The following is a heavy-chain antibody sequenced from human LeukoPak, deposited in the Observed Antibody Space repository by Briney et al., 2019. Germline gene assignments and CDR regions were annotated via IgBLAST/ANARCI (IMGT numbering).Heavy chain of an antibody. CDR3: AKNSYLNYYDSSGYYYHAFDI. CDR1: GFTFSSYV. V-gene: IGHV3-74*01. CDR2: INTDGSVT. J-gene: IGHJ3*02. D-gene: IGHD3-22*01. Sequence: GGSLRLSCAASGFTFSSYVMHWVRQAPGKGLVWVSRINTDGSVTSYADSVRGRFTVSRDDAMDTLYLQMNSLRVEDTAAYYCAKNSYLNYYDSSGYYYHAFDIWGQGTMVTVSS.